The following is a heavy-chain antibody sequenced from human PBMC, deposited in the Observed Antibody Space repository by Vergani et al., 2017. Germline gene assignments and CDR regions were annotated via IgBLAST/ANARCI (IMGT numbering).Heavy chain of an antibody. CDR2: IYHSGST. V-gene: IGHV4-38-2*01. CDR1: GYSISSGYY. Sequence: QVKLQESGPGLVKPSETLSLTCAVSGYSISSGYYWGWIRQPPGKGLEWIGSIYHSGSTYYNPSLKSRVTISVDTSKNQFSLKLSSVTAADTAVYYCARPYYYDSSGYYWAYWGQGTLVTVSS. J-gene: IGHJ4*02. CDR3: ARPYYYDSSGYYWAY. D-gene: IGHD3-22*01.